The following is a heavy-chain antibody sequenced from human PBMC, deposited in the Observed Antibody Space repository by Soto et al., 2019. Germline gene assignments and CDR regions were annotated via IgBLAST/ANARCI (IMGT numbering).Heavy chain of an antibody. D-gene: IGHD3-16*02. J-gene: IGHJ4*02. CDR2: IYYSGST. Sequence: QVQLQESGPGLVKPSETLSLTCTVSGGSISSYYWSWIRQPPGKGLEWIGYIYYSGSTNYNPSLKSRVTISVDTSKNQFSLKLSSVTAADTAVSYCARGGHYDYIWGSYRRWYFDYWGQGTLVTVSS. V-gene: IGHV4-59*01. CDR3: ARGGHYDYIWGSYRRWYFDY. CDR1: GGSISSYY.